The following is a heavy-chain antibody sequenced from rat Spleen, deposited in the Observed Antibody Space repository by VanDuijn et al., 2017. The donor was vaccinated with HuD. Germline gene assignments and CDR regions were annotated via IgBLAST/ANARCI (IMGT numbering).Heavy chain of an antibody. V-gene: IGHV5S14*01. J-gene: IGHJ2*01. CDR3: VRHPQPTEGIGY. CDR2: ISTDGGTT. D-gene: IGHD1-11*01. Sequence: EVQLVESGGGLVQPGRSLKLSCAASGFTFSNYGMAWVRQTLTMGLEWVASISTDGGTTYYRDSVKGRFTVSRDNAKNTQYLQMDSLRSEDTATYYCVRHPQPTEGIGYWGQGVMVTVSS. CDR1: GFTFSNYG.